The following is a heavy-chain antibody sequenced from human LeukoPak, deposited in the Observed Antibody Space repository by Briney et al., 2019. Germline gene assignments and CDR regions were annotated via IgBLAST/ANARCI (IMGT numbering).Heavy chain of an antibody. J-gene: IGHJ4*02. V-gene: IGHV3-30*04. CDR1: GFTFSSYA. CDR3: ARDTGYSYGPDY. D-gene: IGHD5-18*01. CDR2: ISYDGSNK. Sequence: GGSLRLSCAASGFTFSSYAMHWVRQAPGKGLEWVAVISYDGSNKYYADSVKGRFTISRDNSKNTLYLQMNSLRAEDTAVYYCARDTGYSYGPDYWGQGTLVTVSS.